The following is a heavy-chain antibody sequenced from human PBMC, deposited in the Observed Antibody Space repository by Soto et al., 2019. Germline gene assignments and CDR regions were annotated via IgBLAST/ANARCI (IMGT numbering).Heavy chain of an antibody. J-gene: IGHJ6*02. CDR2: IYYSGST. V-gene: IGHV4-31*03. D-gene: IGHD6-6*01. CDR3: ARDRASSSSGIYYYYGMDV. CDR1: GGSISSGGYY. Sequence: SETLSLTCTVSGGSISSGGYYWSWIRQHPGKGLEWIGYIYYSGSTYYNPSLKSRVTISVDTSKNQFSLKLSSVTAADTAVYYCARDRASSSSGIYYYYGMDVWGQGTTVTVSS.